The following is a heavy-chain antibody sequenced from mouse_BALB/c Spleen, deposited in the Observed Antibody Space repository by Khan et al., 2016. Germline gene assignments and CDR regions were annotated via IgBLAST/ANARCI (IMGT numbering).Heavy chain of an antibody. Sequence: EVQLQESGPGLVKPSQSLSLTCTVTGYSITSDYAWNWIRQFPGNKLEWMGYISYSGSTSYNPSLKSRISITRDTSKNQFFLQLNSVTTEDIATYYCAREDEDYFDYWGQGTTLTVSS. V-gene: IGHV3-2*02. CDR2: ISYSGST. CDR3: AREDEDYFDY. J-gene: IGHJ2*01. CDR1: GYSITSDYA.